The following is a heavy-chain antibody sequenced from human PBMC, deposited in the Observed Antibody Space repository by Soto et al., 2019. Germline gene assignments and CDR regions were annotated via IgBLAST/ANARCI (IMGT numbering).Heavy chain of an antibody. J-gene: IGHJ5*02. D-gene: IGHD3-10*01. CDR3: ARSHLNLWFGEGTPNWFDP. CDR1: GGSISSSSYY. V-gene: IGHV4-39*01. Sequence: SETLSLTCTVSGGSISSSSYYWGWIRQPPGKGLEWIGSIYYSGSTYYNPSLKSRVTISVDTSKNQFSLKLSSVTAADTAVYYCARSHLNLWFGEGTPNWFDPWGQGTPVPVSS. CDR2: IYYSGST.